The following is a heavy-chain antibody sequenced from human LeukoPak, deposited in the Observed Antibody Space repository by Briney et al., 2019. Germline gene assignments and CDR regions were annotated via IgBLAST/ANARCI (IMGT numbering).Heavy chain of an antibody. CDR2: SFSDSNT. CDR1: GFTVSNNY. V-gene: IGHV3-53*01. D-gene: IGHD1-14*01. Sequence: GGSLRLSCAASGFTVSNNYMGWVRQAPGEGLEWVSISFSDSNTNYADSVKGRFTISRDTSQNTLSLQMNSPSAEATAVYYCVRKNRDFNAAFDIWGQGTVVTVSS. CDR3: VRKNRDFNAAFDI. J-gene: IGHJ3*02.